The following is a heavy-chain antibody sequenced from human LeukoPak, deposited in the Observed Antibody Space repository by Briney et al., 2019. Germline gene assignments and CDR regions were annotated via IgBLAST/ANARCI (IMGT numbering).Heavy chain of an antibody. CDR3: ARRPIVVVPAASHYFDY. CDR1: RGSTSSSSYY. V-gene: IGHV4-39*01. Sequence: SETLSLTCTVSRGSTSSSSYYWGWIRQPPGRGLEWIGTIYYSGTTYYNPSLRSRVTMSVDTSRDRFSLSLSFVTAADTAVYYCARRPIVVVPAASHYFDYWGQRILVAVSS. CDR2: IYYSGTT. J-gene: IGHJ4*02. D-gene: IGHD2-2*01.